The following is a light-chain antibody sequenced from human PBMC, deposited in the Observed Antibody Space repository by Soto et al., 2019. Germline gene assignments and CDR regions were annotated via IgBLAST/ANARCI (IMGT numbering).Light chain of an antibody. V-gene: IGKV1-5*03. CDR3: QQYNSYPYT. CDR2: MAS. J-gene: IGKJ2*01. Sequence: DIQMTQSPSTLSASVGDRVTITCRASQSLSTWLAWYQQKPGKAPKLLIYMASNLEGGVPSRFSGSGSGTEFTLTITSLQPDDFATYYCQQYNSYPYTFGQGTKVEIK. CDR1: QSLSTW.